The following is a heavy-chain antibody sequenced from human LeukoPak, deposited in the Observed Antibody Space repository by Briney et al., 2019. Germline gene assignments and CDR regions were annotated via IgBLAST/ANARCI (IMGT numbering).Heavy chain of an antibody. CDR3: ARVGSSGWYPDPPAGRHFDY. V-gene: IGHV1-18*01. Sequence: ASVKVSCKASGYTFTSYGISWVRQAPGQGLEWMGWISAYNGNTNYAQKLQGRVTMTTDTSTSTAYMELRSLRSDDTAVYYCARVGSSGWYPDPPAGRHFDYWGQGTLVTVSS. CDR1: GYTFTSYG. D-gene: IGHD6-19*01. J-gene: IGHJ4*02. CDR2: ISAYNGNT.